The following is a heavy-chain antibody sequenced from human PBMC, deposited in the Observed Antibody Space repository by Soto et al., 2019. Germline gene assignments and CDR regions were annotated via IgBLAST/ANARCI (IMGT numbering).Heavy chain of an antibody. CDR3: ARSPGYCSTTRCYGRDFAMDV. J-gene: IGHJ6*02. CDR2: ISFDGSTK. V-gene: IGHV3-30-3*01. CDR1: RFTFSNYA. Sequence: QVQLVEFGGGVVQPGRSLRLSCAASRFTFSNYAMHWVRQAPGKGLQWVALISFDGSTKYYADSVKGRFTISRDNSKNTLYLQMNSLRAEDTAVYYCARSPGYCSTTRCYGRDFAMDVWGQGTTVTASS. D-gene: IGHD2-2*01.